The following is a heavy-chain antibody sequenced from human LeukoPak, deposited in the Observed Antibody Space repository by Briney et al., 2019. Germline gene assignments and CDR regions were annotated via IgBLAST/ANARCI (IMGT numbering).Heavy chain of an antibody. J-gene: IGHJ6*02. V-gene: IGHV4-59*01. CDR2: IYYSGTT. CDR1: GGSISTYY. CDR3: ARARYITTYGMDV. Sequence: PSETLPLTCTVSGGSISTYYWSWIRQPPGKGLECIGYIYYSGTTNYNPSLKSRVTISVDTSKNHFSLKLSSVTAADTAVYYCARARYITTYGMDVWGQGTTVTVSS. D-gene: IGHD1-1*01.